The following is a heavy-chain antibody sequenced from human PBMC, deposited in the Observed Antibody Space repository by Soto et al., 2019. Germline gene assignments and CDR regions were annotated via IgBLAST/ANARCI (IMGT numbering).Heavy chain of an antibody. V-gene: IGHV4-39*01. J-gene: IGHJ4*02. D-gene: IGHD2-21*01. CDR2: IYHSGTT. CDR1: GASVSTVNHY. CDR3: ARILWTSDPIVFES. Sequence: QLQESGPGLVKPSETLSLTCTVSGASVSTVNHYWGWIRQPPGKAPEWIGCIYHSGTTYQNPSLESRVTISLDTSKNQVSLRLTSVTASDTGRYYCARILWTSDPIVFESWGQGVLVTVSS.